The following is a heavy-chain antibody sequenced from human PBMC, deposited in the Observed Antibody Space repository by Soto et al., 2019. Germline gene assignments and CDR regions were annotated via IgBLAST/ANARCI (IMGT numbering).Heavy chain of an antibody. J-gene: IGHJ5*02. CDR2: ISGSTGTT. D-gene: IGHD2-2*01. CDR1: GFTFSSYA. CDR3: AKTYCSSTSCYADYDSSGPSWFDP. V-gene: IGHV3-23*01. Sequence: PVGSLRLSCVASGFTFSSYAMSWVRQAPGKGLEWVSVISGSTGTTYYADSVKGRFIVSRDNSKNTLYLQMNSLRAEDTALYYCAKTYCSSTSCYADYDSSGPSWFDPWGQGTLVTVSS.